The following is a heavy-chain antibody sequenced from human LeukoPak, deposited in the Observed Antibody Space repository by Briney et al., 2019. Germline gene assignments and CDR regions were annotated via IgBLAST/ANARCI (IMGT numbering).Heavy chain of an antibody. CDR2: INHSGST. CDR3: ARDPQRWWSGYYKPVGGYYYGMDV. J-gene: IGHJ6*02. CDR1: GITFSNYW. D-gene: IGHD3-3*01. Sequence: PGGSLRLSCAASGITFSNYWMSWVRQPPGKGLEWIGEINHSGSTNYNPSLKSRVTISVDTSKNQFSLKLSSVTAADTAVYYCARDPQRWWSGYYKPVGGYYYGMDVWGQGTTVTVSS. V-gene: IGHV4-34*01.